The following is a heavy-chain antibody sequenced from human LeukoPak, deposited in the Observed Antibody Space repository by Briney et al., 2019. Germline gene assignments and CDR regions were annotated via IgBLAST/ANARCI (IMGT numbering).Heavy chain of an antibody. Sequence: PSETLSLTCTVSGSSISSHYWSWIRQPPGKGLEWIGYIYYSGSTNYNPSLKSRVTISVDTSKNQFSLKLSSVTAADTAVYYCARDGMVHDAFDIWGQGTMVTVSS. CDR2: IYYSGST. V-gene: IGHV4-59*11. J-gene: IGHJ3*02. CDR1: GSSISSHY. D-gene: IGHD3-10*01. CDR3: ARDGMVHDAFDI.